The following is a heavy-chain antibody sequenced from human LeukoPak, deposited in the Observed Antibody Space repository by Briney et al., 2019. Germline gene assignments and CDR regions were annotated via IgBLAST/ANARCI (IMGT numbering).Heavy chain of an antibody. J-gene: IGHJ5*02. Sequence: QSGGSLRLSCAASGFSFSTYGMHWVRQAPGKGLEWVSTISGTGSSTYYADSAKGRFTISRDNSKDTLFLQLNSLTAADTAMYFCAKASVAIPQYCNSWGQGTLVTVSS. V-gene: IGHV3-23*01. CDR2: ISGTGSST. CDR1: GFSFSTYG. D-gene: IGHD2-2*02. CDR3: AKASVAIPQYCNS.